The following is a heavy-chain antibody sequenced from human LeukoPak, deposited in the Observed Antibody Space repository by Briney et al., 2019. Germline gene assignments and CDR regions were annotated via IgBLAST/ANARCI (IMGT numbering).Heavy chain of an antibody. J-gene: IGHJ3*02. CDR1: GGSISSYY. Sequence: SETLSLTCTVSGGSISSYYWSWIRQPPGKGLEWIGYIYYSGSSNYNPSLKSRVTISVDTSKNQFSLKLSSVTAADTAVYFCARGPYSYDSSGAFDIWGQGTMVTVSS. CDR3: ARGPYSYDSSGAFDI. D-gene: IGHD3-22*01. CDR2: IYYSGSS. V-gene: IGHV4-59*01.